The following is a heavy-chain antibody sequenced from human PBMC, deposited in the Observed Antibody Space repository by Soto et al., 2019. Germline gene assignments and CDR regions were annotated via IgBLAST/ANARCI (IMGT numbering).Heavy chain of an antibody. CDR2: ISYDGSNK. V-gene: IGHV3-30-3*01. CDR1: GFTFISYA. Sequence: GGSLRLSCGASGFTFISYAMHWVRQAPGKGLEWVAVISYDGSNKYYADSVKGRFTISRDNSKNTLYLQMNSLRAEDTAVYYCARGGAPVAVAGTFYYGMDVWGQGTTVTVSS. D-gene: IGHD6-19*01. J-gene: IGHJ6*02. CDR3: ARGGAPVAVAGTFYYGMDV.